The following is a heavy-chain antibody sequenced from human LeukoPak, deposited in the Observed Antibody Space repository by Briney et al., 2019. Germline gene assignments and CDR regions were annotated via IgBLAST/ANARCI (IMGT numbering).Heavy chain of an antibody. CDR3: ARAGNDYGDNGEVAVFDI. D-gene: IGHD4-23*01. V-gene: IGHV3-20*01. J-gene: IGHJ3*02. CDR2: INWNGDST. CDR1: GFTFSTYY. Sequence: GGSLRLSCAASGFTFSTYYMTWVRQAPGKGLEWVSGINWNGDSTGYADSVKGRFTISRDNAKNSLYLQMNSLRAEDTALYHCARAGNDYGDNGEVAVFDIWGQGTMVTVSS.